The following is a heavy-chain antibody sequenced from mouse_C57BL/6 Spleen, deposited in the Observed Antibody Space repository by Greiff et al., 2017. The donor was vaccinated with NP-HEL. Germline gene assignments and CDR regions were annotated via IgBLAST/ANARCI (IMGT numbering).Heavy chain of an antibody. J-gene: IGHJ4*01. CDR2: ISSGGDYI. CDR1: GFTFSSYA. Sequence: EVHLVESGEGLVKPGGSLKLSCAASGFTFSSYAMSWVRQTPEKRLEWVAYISSGGDYIYYADTVKGRFTISRDNARNTLYLQMSSLKSEDTAMYYCTREEGYSNYLYAMDYWGQGTSVTVSS. V-gene: IGHV5-9-1*02. D-gene: IGHD2-5*01. CDR3: TREEGYSNYLYAMDY.